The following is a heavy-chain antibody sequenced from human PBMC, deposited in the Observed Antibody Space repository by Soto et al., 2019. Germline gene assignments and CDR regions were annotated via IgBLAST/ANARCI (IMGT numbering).Heavy chain of an antibody. CDR1: TDSSSFTNSY. V-gene: IGHV4-39*01. CDR3: ARHRIEVVWRGFDF. J-gene: IGHJ4*02. Sequence: SETLSLTCTVSTDSSSFTNSYWCWIRQPPGKGLQWIGSSSYNGGTFYNPSLKGRVVISFDTSKKQSSLQVTSVTAADTAVYFCARHRIEVVWRGFDFWGQGSPVTVSS. CDR2: SSYNGGT. D-gene: IGHD3-10*01.